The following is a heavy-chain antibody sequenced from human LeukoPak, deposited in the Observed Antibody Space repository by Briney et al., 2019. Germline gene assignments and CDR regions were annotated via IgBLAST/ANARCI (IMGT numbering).Heavy chain of an antibody. CDR2: IKQDGSEK. Sequence: PGGSLRLSCAASGFTFSSYWMSWVRQAPGKGLEWVANIKQDGSEKYYVDSVKGRFTISRDNAKNSLYLQMNSLRAEDTAVYYCAREGDDFWSGYLNWFDPWGQGTLVTVSS. V-gene: IGHV3-7*01. J-gene: IGHJ5*02. CDR1: GFTFSSYW. D-gene: IGHD3-3*01. CDR3: AREGDDFWSGYLNWFDP.